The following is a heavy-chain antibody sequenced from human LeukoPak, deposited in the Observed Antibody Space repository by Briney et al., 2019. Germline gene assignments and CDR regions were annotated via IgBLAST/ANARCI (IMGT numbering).Heavy chain of an antibody. CDR2: ISSSSSYT. J-gene: IGHJ4*02. D-gene: IGHD3-22*01. V-gene: IGHV3-11*03. CDR1: GFTFSDYY. CDR3: ARFHDSSGTFDY. Sequence: GGSLRLSCAASGFTFSDYYMSWIRQAPGKGLEWVSYISSSSSYTNYAASVKGRFTISRDNAKNSQYLQMNSLRAEDTAVYYCARFHDSSGTFDYWGQGTLVTVSS.